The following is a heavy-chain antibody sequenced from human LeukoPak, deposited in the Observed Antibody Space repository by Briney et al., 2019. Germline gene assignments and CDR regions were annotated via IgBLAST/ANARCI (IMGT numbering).Heavy chain of an antibody. J-gene: IGHJ4*02. Sequence: WIRQPPGKGLEWIGSIYYGGSTYYNPSLKSRVTISVDTSKNQFSLKLSSVTAADTAVYYCARGPIAVAPKGPSYFDYWGQGTLVTVSS. D-gene: IGHD6-19*01. CDR2: IYYGGST. V-gene: IGHV4-39*07. CDR3: ARGPIAVAPKGPSYFDY.